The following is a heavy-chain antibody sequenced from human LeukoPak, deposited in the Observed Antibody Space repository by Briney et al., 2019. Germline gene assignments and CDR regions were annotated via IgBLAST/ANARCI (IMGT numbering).Heavy chain of an antibody. CDR3: ARHLFREYSSPFDY. CDR2: IYTSGST. V-gene: IGHV4-4*09. Sequence: SETLSLTCTVSGGSISSYYWCWIRQPPGKGLEWIGYIYTSGSTNYNPSLKSRVTISVDTSKNQFSLKLSSVTAADTAVYYCARHLFREYSSPFDYWGQGTLVTVSS. D-gene: IGHD6-6*01. CDR1: GGSISSYY. J-gene: IGHJ4*02.